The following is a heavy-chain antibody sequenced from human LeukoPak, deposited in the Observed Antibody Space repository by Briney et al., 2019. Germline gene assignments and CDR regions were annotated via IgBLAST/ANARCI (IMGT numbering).Heavy chain of an antibody. CDR1: GYTFTSYD. CDR2: MNPNSGNT. J-gene: IGHJ4*02. D-gene: IGHD4-23*01. V-gene: IGHV1-8*03. Sequence: ASVKVSCKASGYTFTSYDINWVRQATGQGLEWMGWMNPNSGNTGYAQTFQGRVTITWNTSISTAYMELSSLRSDDTAVYYCASPHYGGNSLFYWGQGTLVTVSS. CDR3: ASPHYGGNSLFY.